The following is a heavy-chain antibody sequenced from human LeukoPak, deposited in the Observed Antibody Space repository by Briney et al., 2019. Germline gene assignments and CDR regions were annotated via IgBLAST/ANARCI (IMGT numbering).Heavy chain of an antibody. J-gene: IGHJ4*02. CDR3: ARGRADYYFDY. CDR2: ISTSSSTI. CDR1: EFPFSDYW. V-gene: IGHV3-48*01. D-gene: IGHD2-21*02. Sequence: GGSLRLSCAASEFPFSDYWMTWVRQAPGKGLEWVSYISTSSSTIYYADSVKGRFTVSRDNAKNSLYLHMNSLRAEDTAVYYCARGRADYYFDYWGQGTLVTVSS.